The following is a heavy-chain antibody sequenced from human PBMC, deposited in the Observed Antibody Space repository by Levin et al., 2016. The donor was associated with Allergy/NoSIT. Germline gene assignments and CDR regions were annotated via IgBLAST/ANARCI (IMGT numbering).Heavy chain of an antibody. CDR3: ARRIIVMDTAMVRYYYGMDV. V-gene: IGHV3-21*01. Sequence: GGSLRLSCAASGFTFSSYSMNWVRQAPGKGLEWVSSISSSSSYIYYADSVKGRFTISRDNAKNSLYLQMNSLRAEDTAVYYCARRIIVMDTAMVRYYYGMDVWGQGTTVTVSS. J-gene: IGHJ6*02. CDR2: ISSSSSYI. CDR1: GFTFSSYS. D-gene: IGHD5-18*01.